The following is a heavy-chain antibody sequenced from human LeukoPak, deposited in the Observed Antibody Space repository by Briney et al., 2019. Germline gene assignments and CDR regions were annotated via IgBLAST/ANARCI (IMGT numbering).Heavy chain of an antibody. CDR3: ARDGIFAFDI. CDR2: IWYDGSNK. CDR1: GFTFSSYG. D-gene: IGHD2-21*01. V-gene: IGHV3-33*01. Sequence: GGSLRLSCAASGFTFSSYGMHWVRQAPGKGLEWVAVIWYDGSNKYYADSVKGRFTISRDNSKNTLYLQMNSLRVEDTALYYCARDGIFAFDIWGQGTMVTVSS. J-gene: IGHJ3*02.